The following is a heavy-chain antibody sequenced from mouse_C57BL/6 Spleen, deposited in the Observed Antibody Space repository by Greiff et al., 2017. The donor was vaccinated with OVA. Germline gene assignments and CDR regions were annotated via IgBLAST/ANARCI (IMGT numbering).Heavy chain of an antibody. CDR2: IDPSDSYT. D-gene: IGHD2-1*01. CDR1: GYTFTSYW. V-gene: IGHV1-69*01. J-gene: IGHJ4*01. CDR3: ARSLGNSAMDY. Sequence: VQLQQPGAELVMPGASVKLSCKASGYTFTSYWMHWVKQRPGQGLEWIGEIDPSDSYTNYNQKFKGKSTLTVDKSSSTAYMQLSSLTSEDSAVYDCARSLGNSAMDYWGQGTSVTVSS.